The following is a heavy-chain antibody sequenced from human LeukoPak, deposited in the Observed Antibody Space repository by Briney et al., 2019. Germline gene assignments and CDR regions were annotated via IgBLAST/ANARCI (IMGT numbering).Heavy chain of an antibody. D-gene: IGHD1-26*01. CDR3: ARDRFQLVGWFDP. V-gene: IGHV6-1*01. Sequence: SQTLSLTCAISGDSVPSNSAAWNWIRQSPSRGLEWLGRTYYRSKWYNDYAVSVRSRITINPDTSTKQFSLQLNSVTPEDTAVYYCARDRFQLVGWFDPWGQGTLVTVSS. CDR1: GDSVPSNSAA. J-gene: IGHJ5*02. CDR2: TYYRSKWYN.